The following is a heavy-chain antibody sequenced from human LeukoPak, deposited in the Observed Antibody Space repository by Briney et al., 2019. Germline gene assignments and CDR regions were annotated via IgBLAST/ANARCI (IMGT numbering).Heavy chain of an antibody. Sequence: SETLSLTCTVSGGSISGYYWNWIRQPPGKGLEWIGYTYYSGSTNYNPSLKSRVTISVDTSKNQFSLKLSSVTAADTAVYYCARGGYDFDYWGQGTLVTVSS. V-gene: IGHV4-59*01. CDR1: GGSISGYY. D-gene: IGHD5-12*01. J-gene: IGHJ4*02. CDR2: TYYSGST. CDR3: ARGGYDFDY.